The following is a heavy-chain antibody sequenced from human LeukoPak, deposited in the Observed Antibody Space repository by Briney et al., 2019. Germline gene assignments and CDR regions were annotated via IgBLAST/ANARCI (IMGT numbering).Heavy chain of an antibody. V-gene: IGHV4-59*08. CDR2: IYYSGST. CDR1: GGSISSYY. D-gene: IGHD3-16*01. J-gene: IGHJ4*02. CDR3: ARLNGGS. Sequence: SETLSLTCTVSGGSISSYYWSWIRQPPGKGLEWIGYIYYSGSTSFNPSLKSRVTISLDTSNNQFSLNLFSVTAADTAVYYCARLNGGSWGQGTLVTVSS.